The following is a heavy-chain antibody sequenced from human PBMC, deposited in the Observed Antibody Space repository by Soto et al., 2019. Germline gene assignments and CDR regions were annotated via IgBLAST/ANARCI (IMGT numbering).Heavy chain of an antibody. CDR1: GGSISSYY. V-gene: IGHV4-59*08. D-gene: IGHD6-13*01. CDR2: IYYSGST. Sequence: QVQLQESGPGLVKPSETLSLTCTVSGGSISSYYWSWIRQPPGKGLEWIGYIYYSGSTNYNPSLTSRVPIYVDTSKNHFSLKLSSVTASDTAVYYCARQSIAAAGTRDNWFDPWGQGTLVTVSS. CDR3: ARQSIAAAGTRDNWFDP. J-gene: IGHJ5*02.